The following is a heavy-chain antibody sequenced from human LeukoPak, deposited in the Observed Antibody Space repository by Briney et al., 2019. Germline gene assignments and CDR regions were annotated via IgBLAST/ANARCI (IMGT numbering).Heavy chain of an antibody. V-gene: IGHV1-58*02. CDR3: AADLAPNSSGGYDI. CDR1: GFTFTSSA. J-gene: IGHJ3*02. D-gene: IGHD3-22*01. Sequence: SVKVSCKASGFTFTSSAMQWVRQARGQRLEWIGWIVVGSGNTNYAQKFQGRVTITRDMSTSTAYMELSSLRSEDTAVYYCAADLAPNSSGGYDIWGQGTMVTVSS. CDR2: IVVGSGNT.